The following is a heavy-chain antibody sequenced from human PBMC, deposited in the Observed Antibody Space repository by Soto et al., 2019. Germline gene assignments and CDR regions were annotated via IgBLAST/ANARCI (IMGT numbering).Heavy chain of an antibody. V-gene: IGHV2-5*02. D-gene: IGHD2-2*01. CDR2: IYRDDDK. CDR1: GFSLSTSGVG. CDR3: AHRPSYNIVVVPAARGFFWFDP. J-gene: IGHJ5*02. Sequence: SGPTLVNPTQTLTLTCTFSGFSLSTSGVGVGWIRQPPGKALEWLALIYRDDDKSYSPSLKNRLTITKDTSKNQVVLTMTNMDPLDTATYYCAHRPSYNIVVVPAARGFFWFDPWGQGTLVTVSS.